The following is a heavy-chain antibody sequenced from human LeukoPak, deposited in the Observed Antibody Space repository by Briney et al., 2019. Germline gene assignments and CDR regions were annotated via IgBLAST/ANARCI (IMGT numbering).Heavy chain of an antibody. CDR2: IQQDGSEK. V-gene: IGHV3-7*04. CDR3: ARDRGFSYGIDF. D-gene: IGHD5-18*01. Sequence: GESLRLSCAASGFTFSDYWMSWVRQAPGKGLEWVANIQQDGSEKYYVDSVKGRFTISRDNAKKSLFLQVSSLRGEDTAVYHCARDRGFSYGIDFWGQGTLVTVSS. CDR1: GFTFSDYW. J-gene: IGHJ4*02.